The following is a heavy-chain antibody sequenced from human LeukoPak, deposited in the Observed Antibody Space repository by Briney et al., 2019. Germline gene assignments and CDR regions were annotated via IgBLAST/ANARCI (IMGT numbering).Heavy chain of an antibody. CDR1: GGSMDSFY. CDR2: IYYSGTT. J-gene: IGHJ6*04. CDR3: ARLARLTLIRGVTGYHFLDV. Sequence: SETLSLTCIVSGGSMDSFYWSWIRQSPGGGLGWIGYIYYSGTTNYNPSLRSRLTISVDTYKNQFSLKLSSVTAADTAVYYCARLARLTLIRGVTGYHFLDVWGKGTKVTVSS. V-gene: IGHV4-59*01. D-gene: IGHD3-10*01.